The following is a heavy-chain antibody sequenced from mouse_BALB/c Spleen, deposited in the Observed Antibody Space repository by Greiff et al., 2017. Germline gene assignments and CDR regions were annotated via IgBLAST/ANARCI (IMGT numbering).Heavy chain of an antibody. D-gene: IGHD3-2*01. CDR3: TRSGGGRTARAPWFAY. V-gene: IGHV1S81*02. CDR2: INPSNGGT. J-gene: IGHJ3*01. Sequence: QVQLQQSGAELVKPGASVKLSCKASGYTFTSYYMYWVKQRPGQGLEWIGEINPSNGGTNFNEKFKSKATLTVDKSSSTAYMQLSSLTSEDSAVYYCTRSGGGRTARAPWFAYWGQGTLVTVSA. CDR1: GYTFTSYY.